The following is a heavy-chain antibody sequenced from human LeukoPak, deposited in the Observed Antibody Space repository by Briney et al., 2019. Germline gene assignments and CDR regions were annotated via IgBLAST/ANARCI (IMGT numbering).Heavy chain of an antibody. D-gene: IGHD2-21*01. J-gene: IGHJ3*02. Sequence: GASVKVSCKASGYTFTSYGISWVRQAPGQGLEWMGWISVYNGDTNYAQKFQGRVTMTRDTSINTAYMELSRLASDDTAIYYCARGHIVVPGGAFDMWGQGTMVTVSS. CDR1: GYTFTSYG. V-gene: IGHV1-18*01. CDR3: ARGHIVVPGGAFDM. CDR2: ISVYNGDT.